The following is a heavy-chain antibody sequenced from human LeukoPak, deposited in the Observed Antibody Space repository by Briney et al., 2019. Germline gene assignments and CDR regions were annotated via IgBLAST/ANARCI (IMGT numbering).Heavy chain of an antibody. Sequence: PSETLSLTCTVSGGSVSSGSYYWSWIRQPPGKGLEWIGYVYYSGSPNYNPSLKSRVTISVDTSKNQLSLKLSSVTAADTAMYYCARDSRYYYDSGGENAFDIWGQGTMVTVSS. CDR2: VYYSGSP. CDR1: GGSVSSGSYY. D-gene: IGHD3-22*01. J-gene: IGHJ3*02. V-gene: IGHV4-61*01. CDR3: ARDSRYYYDSGGENAFDI.